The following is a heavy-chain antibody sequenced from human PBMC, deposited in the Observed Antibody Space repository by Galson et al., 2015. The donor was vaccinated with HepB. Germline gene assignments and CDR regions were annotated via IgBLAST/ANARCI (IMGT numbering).Heavy chain of an antibody. CDR2: ISSSSSYI. V-gene: IGHV3-21*01. CDR3: ARGLTVDRYCSSTSCYRAARYYYMDV. Sequence: SLRLSCAASGFTFSSYSMNWVRQAPGKGLEWVSSISSSSSYIYYADSVKGRFTISRDNAKNSLYLQMNSLRAEDTAVYYCARGLTVDRYCSSTSCYRAARYYYMDVWGKGTTVTVSS. J-gene: IGHJ6*03. CDR1: GFTFSSYS. D-gene: IGHD2-2*01.